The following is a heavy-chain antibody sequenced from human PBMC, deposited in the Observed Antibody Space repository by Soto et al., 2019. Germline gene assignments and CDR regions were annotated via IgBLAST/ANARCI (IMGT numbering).Heavy chain of an antibody. J-gene: IGHJ6*03. CDR1: GYSISSRSYY. CDR2: ISYTGNT. D-gene: IGHD6-13*01. CDR3: ARFSWYDGDSITNYYMDF. Sequence: SETLSLTCSVFGYSISSRSYYWAWIRRPPGMGLEWTASISYTGNTYYNPSLTSRAAISGDTSKNQFSLKLSFVTAADTAVYYCARFSWYDGDSITNYYMDFWGNGATVTVSS. V-gene: IGHV4-39*01.